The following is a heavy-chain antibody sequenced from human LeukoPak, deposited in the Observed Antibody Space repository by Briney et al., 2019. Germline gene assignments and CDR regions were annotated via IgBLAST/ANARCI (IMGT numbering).Heavy chain of an antibody. V-gene: IGHV3-73*01. CDR1: GFTLSGSA. CDR2: ISSKTNNYAT. CDR3: TKWDLNDGFDI. Sequence: GGSLRLSCEASGFTLSGSAIRWVRQASGKGLEWVGRISSKTNNYATAYAASVKGRFTISRDDSKNTAYLQMNSLKTEDTAVYYCTKWDLNDGFDIWGQGTMVTVSS. J-gene: IGHJ3*02. D-gene: IGHD1-26*01.